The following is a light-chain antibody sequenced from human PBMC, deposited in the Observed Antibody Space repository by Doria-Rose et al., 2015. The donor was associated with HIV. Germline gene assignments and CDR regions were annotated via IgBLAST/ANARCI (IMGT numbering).Light chain of an antibody. CDR2: DAS. CDR1: QDISSW. V-gene: IGKV1-12*01. J-gene: IGKJ4*01. Sequence: VTITCRASQDISSWLAWYQQKPGKAPNLLIYDASSLQSGVPSRFSGSGSGTEFTLTINSLQPEDFATYHCQQAKSFPLTFGGGTKLEIK. CDR3: QQAKSFPLT.